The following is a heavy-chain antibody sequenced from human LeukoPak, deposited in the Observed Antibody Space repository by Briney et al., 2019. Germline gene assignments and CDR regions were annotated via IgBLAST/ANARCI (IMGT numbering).Heavy chain of an antibody. V-gene: IGHV3-11*01. J-gene: IGHJ4*02. D-gene: IGHD6-6*01. CDR3: ARERAIASLRPYYFDY. CDR2: ISSSGSTI. CDR1: GFTFSDYY. Sequence: GGSLRLSCAASGFTFSDYYMSWIRQAPGKGLEWISYISSSGSTIYYADSVKGRFTISRDNARNSLYLQMNSLRAEDTAVYYCARERAIASLRPYYFDYWGQGTLVTVSS.